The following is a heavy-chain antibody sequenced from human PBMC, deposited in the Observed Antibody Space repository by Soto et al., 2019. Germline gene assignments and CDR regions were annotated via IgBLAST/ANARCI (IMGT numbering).Heavy chain of an antibody. J-gene: IGHJ6*02. V-gene: IGHV4-30-4*01. CDR3: ARVSTDGYYGMDV. CDR2: IYYSGST. Sequence: SETLSLTCPVSGCSISSGDYYWSWIRQPPGKGLEWIGYIYYSGSTYYNPSLKSRVTISVDTSKNQFSLKLSSVTAADTAVYYCARVSTDGYYGMDVWGQGTTVTVYS. CDR1: GCSISSGDYY.